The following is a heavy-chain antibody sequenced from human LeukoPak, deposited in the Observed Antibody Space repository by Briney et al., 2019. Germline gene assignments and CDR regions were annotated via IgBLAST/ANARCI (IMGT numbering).Heavy chain of an antibody. J-gene: IGHJ4*02. CDR3: AREAYSSSWYFGY. CDR2: INPNSGGT. CDR1: GYTFTGYY. Sequence: ASVKVSCKASGYTFTGYYMHWVRQAPGQGLEWMGRINPNSGGTNYAQKFQGRVTMTRDTSISTAYMELSRLRSDDTAVYYCAREAYSSSWYFGYWGQGTLVTVSS. D-gene: IGHD6-13*01. V-gene: IGHV1-2*06.